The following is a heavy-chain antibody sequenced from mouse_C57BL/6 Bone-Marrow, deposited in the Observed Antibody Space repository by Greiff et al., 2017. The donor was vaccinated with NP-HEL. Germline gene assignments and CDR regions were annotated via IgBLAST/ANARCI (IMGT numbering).Heavy chain of an antibody. Sequence: EVKLMESGGDLVKPGGSLKLSCAASGFTFSSYGMSWVRQPPDKRLEWVATISSGGSYTYYPESVKGRFTISRDNAKNTLYLQMSSLKSEDTAMYYCASPYDYDVAWFAYWGQGTLVTVSA. J-gene: IGHJ3*01. CDR2: ISSGGSYT. D-gene: IGHD2-4*01. V-gene: IGHV5-6*01. CDR3: ASPYDYDVAWFAY. CDR1: GFTFSSYG.